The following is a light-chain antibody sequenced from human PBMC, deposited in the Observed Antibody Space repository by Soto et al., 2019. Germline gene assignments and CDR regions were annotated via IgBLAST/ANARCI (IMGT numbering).Light chain of an antibody. Sequence: QSALTQPASVSGSAGQSITISCSGTMRDVGAYNLVSWYQQHPGTAPKLIIYEVRNRPSGISSRFSGSRSGNTASLTISGRQPEDEGEYYCSAYTARSTLVFGGGTKLTVL. CDR2: EVR. CDR3: SAYTARSTLV. CDR1: MRDVGAYNL. J-gene: IGLJ3*02. V-gene: IGLV2-14*01.